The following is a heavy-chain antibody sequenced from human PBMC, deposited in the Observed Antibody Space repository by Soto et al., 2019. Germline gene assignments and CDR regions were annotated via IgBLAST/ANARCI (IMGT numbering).Heavy chain of an antibody. D-gene: IGHD2-2*01. V-gene: IGHV5-10-1*01. CDR1: GYSFTSYW. J-gene: IGHJ4*02. Sequence: PGESLKISCNGSGYSFTSYWNSWVRQMPGKGLEWMGRIDPSDSYTNYSPSFQGHVTNSADKSISTAYLQWSSLKASDTAMYYCARQVVPAAKDQPINYWGQGTLVTVSS. CDR3: ARQVVPAAKDQPINY. CDR2: IDPSDSYT.